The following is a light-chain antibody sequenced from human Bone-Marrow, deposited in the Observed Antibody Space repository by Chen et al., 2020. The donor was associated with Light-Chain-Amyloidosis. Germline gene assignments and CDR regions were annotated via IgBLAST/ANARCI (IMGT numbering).Light chain of an antibody. J-gene: IGLJ2*01. V-gene: IGLV3-25*03. CDR3: QSADSSGTYEVI. CDR2: RDT. Sequence: SHELTQPPSVSVSPGQTARITCSGDDLPTKYAYWYQQQPGQAPVLVIHRDTERPSGISERFPGSSSGTTATLTISGVQAEDEADYHCQSADSSGTYEVIFGGGTKLTVL. CDR1: DLPTKY.